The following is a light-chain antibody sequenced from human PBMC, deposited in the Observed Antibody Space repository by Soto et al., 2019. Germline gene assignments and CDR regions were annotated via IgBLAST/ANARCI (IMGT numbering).Light chain of an antibody. CDR1: QSIVYSDGNAY. V-gene: IGKV2-30*01. CDR3: MQGTHWPPVT. Sequence: DVVMTQSPLSLPVTLGQPASISCRSSQSIVYSDGNAYLSWFQQRPGHSPRRLIYKAFNRDSGVPDRFSGSGSGTDFTLKISRVEAEDVGVYYCMQGTHWPPVTFGQGTKLEIK. CDR2: KAF. J-gene: IGKJ2*01.